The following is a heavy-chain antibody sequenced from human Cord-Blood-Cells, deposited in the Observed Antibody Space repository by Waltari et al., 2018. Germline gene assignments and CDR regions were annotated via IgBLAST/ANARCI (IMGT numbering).Heavy chain of an antibody. V-gene: IGHV3-21*01. CDR1: GFTFSRYS. CDR2: ISSSSSYI. D-gene: IGHD7-27*01. CDR3: ARDLGLDY. J-gene: IGHJ4*02. Sequence: EVQLVESGGGLVKPGGSLRLSRAASGFTFSRYSMNLVRQAPGKGLEWVSSISSSSSYIYYAYSVKGRFTISRDNAKNSLYLQMNSLRAEDTAVYYCARDLGLDYWGQGTLVTVSS.